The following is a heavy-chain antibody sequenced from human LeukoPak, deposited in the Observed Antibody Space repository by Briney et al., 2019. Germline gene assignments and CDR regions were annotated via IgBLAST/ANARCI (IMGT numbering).Heavy chain of an antibody. J-gene: IGHJ4*02. D-gene: IGHD1-26*01. V-gene: IGHV3-64*01. CDR2: ISSNGGSI. Sequence: QSGGSLRLSCAASGFTFSDYAMHWVRQAPGKELEYVSAISSNGGSIHYANSVKGRFTISRDNAKNTLYLQMNSLRAEDTAVYYCARDRGSTEFDYWGQGTLVTVSS. CDR1: GFTFSDYA. CDR3: ARDRGSTEFDY.